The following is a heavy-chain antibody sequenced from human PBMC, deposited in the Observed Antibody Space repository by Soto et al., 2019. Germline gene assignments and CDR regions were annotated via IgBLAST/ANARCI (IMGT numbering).Heavy chain of an antibody. CDR1: GGSFSGYY. CDR2: INHSGST. CDR3: ARDKITGLFDY. D-gene: IGHD2-8*02. V-gene: IGHV4-34*01. Sequence: SETLSLTCAVYGGSFSGYYWTWIRQPPGTGLEWIGEINHSGSTNYNPSLKSRVTISVDTSKNQFSLKLTSVTAADTAVYYCARDKITGLFDYWGQGTLVTAP. J-gene: IGHJ4*02.